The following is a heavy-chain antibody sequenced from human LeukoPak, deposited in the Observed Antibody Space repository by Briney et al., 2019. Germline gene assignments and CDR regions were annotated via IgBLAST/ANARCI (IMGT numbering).Heavy chain of an antibody. CDR3: ARVRSAAATGFHFDY. CDR2: IYTSGST. J-gene: IGHJ4*02. D-gene: IGHD6-13*01. CDR1: GGSISSYY. V-gene: IGHV4-4*07. Sequence: SETLSLTCIVSGGSISSYYWSWIRQPAGKGLEWIGCIYTSGSTSYNPSLTSRVTLSVDTSKTQFSLKLNSVTAADTAVYYCARVRSAAATGFHFDYWGQGTLLTVSS.